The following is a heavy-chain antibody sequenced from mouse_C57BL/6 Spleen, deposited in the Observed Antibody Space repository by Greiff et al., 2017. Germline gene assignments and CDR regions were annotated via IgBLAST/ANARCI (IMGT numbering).Heavy chain of an antibody. CDR2: ISGGGGNT. Sequence: EVKVVESGGGLVKPGGSLKLSCAASGFTFSSYTMSWVRQTPEKRLEWVATISGGGGNTYYPDSVKGRFTISRDNAKNTLYLQMSSLRSEDTALYYCARQGNYKDAMDYWGQGTSVTVSS. V-gene: IGHV5-9*01. CDR3: ARQGNYKDAMDY. CDR1: GFTFSSYT. J-gene: IGHJ4*01. D-gene: IGHD2-12*01.